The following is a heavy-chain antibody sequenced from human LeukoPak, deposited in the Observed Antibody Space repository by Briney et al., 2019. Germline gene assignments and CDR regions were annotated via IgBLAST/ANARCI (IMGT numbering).Heavy chain of an antibody. J-gene: IGHJ4*02. CDR1: SGSFSGYY. Sequence: SETLSLTCAVYSGSFSGYYWSWIRQPPGKGLEWIGEINHSGSTNYNPSLKSRVTISVDTSKNQFSLKLSSVTAADTAVYYCARDNMITFGGATFDYWGQGTLVAVSS. CDR2: INHSGST. V-gene: IGHV4-34*01. D-gene: IGHD3-16*01. CDR3: ARDNMITFGGATFDY.